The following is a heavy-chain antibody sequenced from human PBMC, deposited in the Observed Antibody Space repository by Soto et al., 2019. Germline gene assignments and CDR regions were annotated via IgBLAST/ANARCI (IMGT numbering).Heavy chain of an antibody. CDR3: ARGPLQYYYYDSSGYYFDY. CDR2: INHSGST. CDR1: GGSFSGYY. Sequence: PSETLSLTCAVYGGSFSGYYWSWIRQPPGKGLEWIGEINHSGSTNYNPSLKSRVTISVDTSKNQFSLKLSSVTAADTAVYYCARGPLQYYYYDSSGYYFDYWGQGTLVTVSS. D-gene: IGHD3-22*01. J-gene: IGHJ4*02. V-gene: IGHV4-34*01.